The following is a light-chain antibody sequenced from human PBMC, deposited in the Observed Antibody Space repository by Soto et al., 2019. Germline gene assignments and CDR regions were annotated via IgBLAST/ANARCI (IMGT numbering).Light chain of an antibody. V-gene: IGKV2-28*01. Sequence: DIVMTQSPLSLPVTPGEPASISCRSSHSLLHSNGYNYLDWYLQKPGQSPQLLIYLGSNRASGGPDRFSGSVSGPYFTLKISRVEAEDVGVYYCMQALQTPITFGQGTRLEIQ. CDR1: HSLLHSNGYNY. CDR2: LGS. J-gene: IGKJ5*01. CDR3: MQALQTPIT.